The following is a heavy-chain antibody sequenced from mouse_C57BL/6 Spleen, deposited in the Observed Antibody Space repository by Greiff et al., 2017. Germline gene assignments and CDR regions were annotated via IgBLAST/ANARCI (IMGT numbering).Heavy chain of an antibody. CDR3: AGRMDDGYYNYAMDY. D-gene: IGHD2-3*01. V-gene: IGHV1-64*01. J-gene: IGHJ4*01. Sequence: QVQLQQPGAELVKPGASVKLSCKASGYTFTSYWMHWVKQRPGQGLEWIGMIHPNSGSTNYNEKFKSKATLTVDKSSSAAYMQLSSLTSEDSAVYYCAGRMDDGYYNYAMDYWGQGTSVTVSS. CDR1: GYTFTSYW. CDR2: IHPNSGST.